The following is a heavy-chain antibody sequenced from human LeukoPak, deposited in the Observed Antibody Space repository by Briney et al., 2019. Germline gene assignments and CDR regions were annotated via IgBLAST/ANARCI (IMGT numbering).Heavy chain of an antibody. CDR2: ISYDGSNK. J-gene: IGHJ4*02. Sequence: GGSLRLSCAASGFTFSSYGMHWVRQAPGKGLEWVAVISYDGSNKYYADSVKGRFTISRDNSKNTLYLQMNSLRAEDTAVYYCAKDGALLDYGDPGDFDYWGQGTLVTVSS. V-gene: IGHV3-30*18. CDR3: AKDGALLDYGDPGDFDY. D-gene: IGHD4-17*01. CDR1: GFTFSSYG.